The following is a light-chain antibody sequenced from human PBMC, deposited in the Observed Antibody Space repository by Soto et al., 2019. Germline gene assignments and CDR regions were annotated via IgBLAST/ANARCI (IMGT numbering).Light chain of an antibody. Sequence: DIQLTQSPSFLSASVGDRVTITCRASQGMSYYLAWYQQKPGIAPKLLIYDASTLQHGAPSRFSGSGSGTEFTLTISSLQPEDFAIYYCQQFFSYPITFGQGTRLEIK. CDR2: DAS. V-gene: IGKV1-9*01. CDR3: QQFFSYPIT. J-gene: IGKJ5*01. CDR1: QGMSYY.